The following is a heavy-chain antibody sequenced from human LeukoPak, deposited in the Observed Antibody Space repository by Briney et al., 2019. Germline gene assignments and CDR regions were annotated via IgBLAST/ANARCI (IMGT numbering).Heavy chain of an antibody. V-gene: IGHV3-64D*06. Sequence: GGSLRLSCSASGFTFSGYAMHWVRQAPGKGLEFVSAISSDGGSTYYADSVKGRVTISRDNSKNTLYLQMSSLRPEDTAVYYCVKDTRDYWGQGTLVTVSS. CDR1: GFTFSGYA. CDR3: VKDTRDY. D-gene: IGHD2-2*01. J-gene: IGHJ4*02. CDR2: ISSDGGST.